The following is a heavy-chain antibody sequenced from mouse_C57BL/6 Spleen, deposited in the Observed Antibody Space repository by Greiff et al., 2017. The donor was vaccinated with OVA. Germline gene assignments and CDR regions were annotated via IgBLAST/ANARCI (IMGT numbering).Heavy chain of an antibody. Sequence: QVQLQQSGPELVKPGASVKLSCKASGYTFTSYDINWVKQRPGQGLEWIGWIYPRDGSTKYNEKFKGQATLTVDTSSSTAYLELHSLTSEDSAVYFCARWAYYYGSSYNYWGQGTTLTVSS. V-gene: IGHV1-85*01. D-gene: IGHD1-1*01. CDR2: IYPRDGST. J-gene: IGHJ2*01. CDR3: ARWAYYYGSSYNY. CDR1: GYTFTSYD.